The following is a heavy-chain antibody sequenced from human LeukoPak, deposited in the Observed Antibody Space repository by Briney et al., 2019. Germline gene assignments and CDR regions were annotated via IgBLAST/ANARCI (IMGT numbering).Heavy chain of an antibody. CDR3: VRDRYYGSGSYQAFDI. CDR2: ISAYNGNT. V-gene: IGHV1-18*01. D-gene: IGHD3-10*01. CDR1: GYTFTSYG. J-gene: IGHJ3*02. Sequence: ASVKVSCKASGYTFTSYGISWVRQAPGQGLEWMGWISAYNGNTNYAQKLQGRVTMTTDTSTSTAYMELRSLRSDDTAVYYCVRDRYYGSGSYQAFDIWGHGTMVTVSS.